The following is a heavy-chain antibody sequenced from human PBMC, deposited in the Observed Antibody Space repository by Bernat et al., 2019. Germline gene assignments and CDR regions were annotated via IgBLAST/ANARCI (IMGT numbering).Heavy chain of an antibody. CDR3: TGGSLYYFDY. CDR2: IRSKANSYAT. V-gene: IGHV3-73*01. J-gene: IGHJ4*02. CDR1: GFTFSGSA. Sequence: EVQLVESGGGLVQPGGSLKLSCAASGFTFSGSAMHWVRQASGKGLEWVGRIRSKANSYATAYAASVKGRFTISRDDSKNTAYLQMNSLKTADTAVYSCTGGSLYYFDYWGQGTLVTVSS. D-gene: IGHD3-16*01.